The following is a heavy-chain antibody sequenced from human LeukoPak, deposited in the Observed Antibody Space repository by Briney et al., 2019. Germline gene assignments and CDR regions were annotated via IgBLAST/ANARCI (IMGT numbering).Heavy chain of an antibody. CDR3: ARGVYIAAAQYGY. Sequence: PSETLSLTCTVSGGSISSYYWSWIRQPPGKGLEWIGYIYYSGTTTYNPTLNCPVTITVETSKNQFSLKLSSVTAADTAVDYCARGVYIAAAQYGYWGQGTLVTVSS. J-gene: IGHJ4*02. CDR2: IYYSGTT. CDR1: GGSISSYY. V-gene: IGHV4-59*01. D-gene: IGHD6-13*01.